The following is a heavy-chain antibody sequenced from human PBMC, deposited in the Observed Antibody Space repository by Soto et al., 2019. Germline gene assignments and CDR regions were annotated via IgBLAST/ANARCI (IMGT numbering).Heavy chain of an antibody. CDR1: GYTFTSYD. CDR2: MNPNSGNT. Sequence: ASVKVSCKASGYTFTSYDINWVRQATGQGLEWMGWMNPNSGNTGYAQKFQGRVTMTRNTSISTAYMELSSLRSEDTAVYYCARSRAPISIWFGELLRTEATWGNWFDPWGQGTLVTVSS. D-gene: IGHD3-10*01. CDR3: ARSRAPISIWFGELLRTEATWGNWFDP. J-gene: IGHJ5*02. V-gene: IGHV1-8*01.